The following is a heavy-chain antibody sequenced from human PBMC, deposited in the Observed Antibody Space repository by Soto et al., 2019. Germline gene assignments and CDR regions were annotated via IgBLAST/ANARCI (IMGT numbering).Heavy chain of an antibody. V-gene: IGHV4-34*01. CDR2: INHSGST. D-gene: IGHD3-10*01. CDR3: ARNMVRGKTNFDY. Sequence: SETLSLTCAVYGGSFSGYYWSWIRQPPGKGLEWIGEINHSGSTNYNPSLKSRVTISVDTSKNQFSLKLSSVTAADTAVYYCARNMVRGKTNFDYGGQGTLVTVSS. CDR1: GGSFSGYY. J-gene: IGHJ4*02.